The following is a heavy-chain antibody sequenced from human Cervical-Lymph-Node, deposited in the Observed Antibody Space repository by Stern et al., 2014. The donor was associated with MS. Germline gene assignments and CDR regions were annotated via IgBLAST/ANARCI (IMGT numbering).Heavy chain of an antibody. Sequence: QDQLVQSGAEVKKPGASVKVSCKASGYTFTSYAMHWVRQAPGQRLEWMGWINAGNGNTKYSQKFQGRVTITRDTSASTAYMELSSLRSEDTAVYYCARTHTAMGRFYFDYWGQGTLVTVSS. CDR1: GYTFTSYA. CDR3: ARTHTAMGRFYFDY. J-gene: IGHJ4*02. D-gene: IGHD5-18*01. CDR2: INAGNGNT. V-gene: IGHV1-3*01.